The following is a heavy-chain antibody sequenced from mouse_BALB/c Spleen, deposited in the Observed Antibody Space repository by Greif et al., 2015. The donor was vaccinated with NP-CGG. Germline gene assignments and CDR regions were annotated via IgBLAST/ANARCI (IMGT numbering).Heavy chain of an antibody. CDR3: ARGGLRGAMDY. V-gene: IGHV5-6-2*01. J-gene: IGHJ4*01. D-gene: IGHD2-2*01. CDR1: GFTFSSYY. CDR2: INSNGGNT. Sequence: EVHLVESGGGLVKLGGSLKLSCAASGFTFSSYYMSWVRQTPEKRLELVAAINSNGGNTYYPDTVKGRFTISRDNAKNTLYLQMSSLKSEDTALYYCARGGLRGAMDYWGQGTSVTVSS.